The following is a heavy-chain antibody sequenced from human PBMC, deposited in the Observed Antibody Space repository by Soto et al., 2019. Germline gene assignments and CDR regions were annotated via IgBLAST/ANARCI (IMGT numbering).Heavy chain of an antibody. CDR3: AKDSAVGAAIGALDY. V-gene: IGHV3-30-3*01. CDR2: ISYDGSRE. D-gene: IGHD5-18*01. J-gene: IGHJ4*02. Sequence: QVQLVESGGGVVQPGTSLRLSCAASGFSFSSCAMHWVRQAPDKGLEWVAVISYDGSREYYADSVKGRFTISRDNSKNTLLLQINSLRVEDTAVYYCAKDSAVGAAIGALDYWGQGTLVTVSS. CDR1: GFSFSSCA.